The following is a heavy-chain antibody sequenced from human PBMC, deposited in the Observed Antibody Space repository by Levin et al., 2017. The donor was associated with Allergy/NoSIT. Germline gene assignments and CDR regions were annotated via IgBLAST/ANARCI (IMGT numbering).Heavy chain of an antibody. D-gene: IGHD2-15*01. Sequence: GESLKISCAASGFTFSNAWMSWVRQAPGKGLEWVGRIKSKTDGGTTDYAAPVKGRFTISRDDSKNTLYLQMNSLKTEDTAVYYCTTERYCSGGSCYSGDIWGQGTMVTVSS. V-gene: IGHV3-15*01. CDR1: GFTFSNAW. CDR3: TTERYCSGGSCYSGDI. J-gene: IGHJ3*02. CDR2: IKSKTDGGTT.